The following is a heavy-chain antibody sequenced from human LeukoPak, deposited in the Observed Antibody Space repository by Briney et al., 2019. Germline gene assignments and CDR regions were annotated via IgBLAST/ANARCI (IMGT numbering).Heavy chain of an antibody. J-gene: IGHJ4*02. CDR1: GYTFTSYY. CDR2: INPSGGST. CDR3: ARDPYSSGWLLEISFDY. Sequence: ASVKVSCKASGYTFTSYYMHWVRQAPGQGLEWMGIINPSGGSTSYAQKFQGRVTMTRDTSPSTVYMELSSLRSEDTAVYYCARDPYSSGWLLEISFDYWGQGTLVTVSS. V-gene: IGHV1-46*01. D-gene: IGHD6-19*01.